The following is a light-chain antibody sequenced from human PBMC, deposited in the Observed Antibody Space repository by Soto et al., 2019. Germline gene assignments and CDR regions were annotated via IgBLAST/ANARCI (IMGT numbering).Light chain of an antibody. J-gene: IGKJ1*01. CDR2: AAS. V-gene: IGKV1-27*01. Sequence: DIQMTQSPSSLSSSVGDTVTITCRASQGIIDYLAWYQQKPGKVPKLLIYAASNLQTGVPSRFSGSGAGTDFPLTISILQPEDVATYYCQHYDTAPHTFGQGTRVEIK. CDR1: QGIIDY. CDR3: QHYDTAPHT.